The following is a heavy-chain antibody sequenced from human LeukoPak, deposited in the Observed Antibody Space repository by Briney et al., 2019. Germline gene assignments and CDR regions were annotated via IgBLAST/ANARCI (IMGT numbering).Heavy chain of an antibody. CDR3: ARRVSSSSASFDP. CDR2: IYYSGST. V-gene: IGHV4-39*01. Sequence: PSETLSLTCTVSGGSISSSSYFWGWIRQPPGKRLEWIGSIYYSGSTYYNPSLKSRVTISVDTSKNQFSLKLSSVTAADTAVYYCARRVSSSSASFDPWGQGALVTVSS. J-gene: IGHJ5*02. CDR1: GGSISSSSYF. D-gene: IGHD6-6*01.